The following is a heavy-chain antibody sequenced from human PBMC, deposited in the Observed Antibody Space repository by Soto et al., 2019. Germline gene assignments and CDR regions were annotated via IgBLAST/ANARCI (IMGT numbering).Heavy chain of an antibody. Sequence: VGSLRLSCAASGFTFSSYAMHWVRQAPGKGLEWVAVISYDGSNKYYADSVKGRFTISRDNSKNTLYLQMTSLRAEDTAVYYCARESGYSYGRDAFDIWGQGTMVTVSS. D-gene: IGHD5-18*01. V-gene: IGHV3-30-3*01. CDR2: ISYDGSNK. J-gene: IGHJ3*02. CDR3: ARESGYSYGRDAFDI. CDR1: GFTFSSYA.